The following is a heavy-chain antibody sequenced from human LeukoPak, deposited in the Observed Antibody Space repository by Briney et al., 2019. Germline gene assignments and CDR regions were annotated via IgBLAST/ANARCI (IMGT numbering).Heavy chain of an antibody. CDR3: ASSDPNSGSYPFDY. Sequence: PSETLSLTCTVSGGSISSSSYYWGWIRQPPGKGLEWIGSIYYSGSTYYNPSLKSRVTISADTSKNQFSLKLSSVTAADTAVYYCASSDPNSGSYPFDYWGQGTLVTVSS. CDR2: IYYSGST. J-gene: IGHJ4*02. D-gene: IGHD1-26*01. V-gene: IGHV4-39*01. CDR1: GGSISSSSYY.